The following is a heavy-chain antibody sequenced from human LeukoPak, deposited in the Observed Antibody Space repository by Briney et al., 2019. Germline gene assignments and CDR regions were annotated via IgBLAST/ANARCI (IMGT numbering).Heavy chain of an antibody. CDR1: GFTFSSYN. J-gene: IGHJ4*02. CDR2: IRSSSRTR. V-gene: IGHV3-48*02. D-gene: IGHD3-22*01. Sequence: GGSLRLSCAASGFTFSSYNMNWVRQAPGKGLEWVSNIRSSSRTRYYADSVKGRFTISRDNAKNSLYLQMNSLRDEDTAVYYCARGPYLYDGSDYYYLDYWGQGTLVTVSS. CDR3: ARGPYLYDGSDYYYLDY.